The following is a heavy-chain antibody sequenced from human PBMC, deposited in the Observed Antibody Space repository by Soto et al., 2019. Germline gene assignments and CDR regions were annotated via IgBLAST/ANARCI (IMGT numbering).Heavy chain of an antibody. CDR1: GGTFSSYA. CDR2: IIPIFGTA. D-gene: IGHD3-10*01. J-gene: IGHJ5*02. Sequence: QVQLVQSGAEVKKPGSSVKVSCKASGGTFSSYAISWVRQAPGQGLEWMGGIIPIFGTANYAQKFQGRVTLTADKTKSTAYRELSSLRSEDTAVYYCAGGGYPGYYYGSGSYYWFDHWGQGTLVTVSS. CDR3: AGGGYPGYYYGSGSYYWFDH. V-gene: IGHV1-69*06.